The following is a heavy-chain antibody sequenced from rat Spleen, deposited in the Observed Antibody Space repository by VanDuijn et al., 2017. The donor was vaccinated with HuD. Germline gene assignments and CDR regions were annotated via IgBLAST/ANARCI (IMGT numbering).Heavy chain of an antibody. D-gene: IGHD1-2*01. CDR1: GFSLTSYN. CDR3: ARADIGAIYTDGI. CDR2: IWGNGSP. J-gene: IGHJ2*01. Sequence: QVQLKESGPGLVQPSQTLSLTCTVSGFSLTSYNVHWVRQPTGKGLEWMGVIWGNGSPDYNSALKSRLSISRDTSKSQVYLRMNSLQTEDTATYYCARADIGAIYTDGIWGQGVMVTVSS. V-gene: IGHV2-30*01.